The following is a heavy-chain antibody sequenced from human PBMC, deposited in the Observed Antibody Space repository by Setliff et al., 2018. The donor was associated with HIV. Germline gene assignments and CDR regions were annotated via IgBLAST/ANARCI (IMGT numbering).Heavy chain of an antibody. CDR2: IWHDESNE. V-gene: IGHV3-30*02. Sequence: PGESLKISCAASGFSFSTYGMHWVRQAPGKGLEWVAVIWHDESNENYADSVKGRFTISRDNSKNTLYLQMSSLRVDDTAVYYCVKEAYSNTWNYYYYYIDVWGKGTTGTV. J-gene: IGHJ6*03. D-gene: IGHD6-13*01. CDR3: VKEAYSNTWNYYYYYIDV. CDR1: GFSFSTYG.